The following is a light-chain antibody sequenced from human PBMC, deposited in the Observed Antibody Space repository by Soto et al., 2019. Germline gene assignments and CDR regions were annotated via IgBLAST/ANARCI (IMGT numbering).Light chain of an antibody. V-gene: IGKV3-11*01. CDR2: DAS. Sequence: EIVLTQSPATPSLSPGERATLSCRASQSVSSYLAWYQQKPGQAPRLLIYDASNRATGIPARFSGSGSGTDFTLTISSLEPEDFAVYYCQQRSNWSTFGGGTKVEIK. J-gene: IGKJ4*01. CDR3: QQRSNWST. CDR1: QSVSSY.